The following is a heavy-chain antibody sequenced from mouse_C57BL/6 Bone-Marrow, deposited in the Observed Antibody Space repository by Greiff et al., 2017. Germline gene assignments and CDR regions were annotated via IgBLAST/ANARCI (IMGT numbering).Heavy chain of an antibody. CDR1: GYTFTSYG. Sequence: QVQLKESGAELARPGASVKLSCKASGYTFTSYGISWVKQRTGQGLEWIGEIYPRSGNTYYNEKFKCKATLTADKSSSTAYMELRSLTSEDSAVYFCARGLYGSPYYYAMDYWGQGTSVTVSS. CDR3: ARGLYGSPYYYAMDY. CDR2: IYPRSGNT. V-gene: IGHV1-81*01. D-gene: IGHD1-1*01. J-gene: IGHJ4*01.